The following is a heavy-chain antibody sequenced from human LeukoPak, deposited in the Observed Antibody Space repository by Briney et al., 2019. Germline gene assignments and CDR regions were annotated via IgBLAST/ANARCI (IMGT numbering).Heavy chain of an antibody. D-gene: IGHD2-8*01. CDR2: FASDEGNK. V-gene: IGHV3-30*18. Sequence: PGGSLKLSCAASGFTFTGFCMHWVRQAPGKGLEWVAVFASDEGNKNYAQSLKGRFTISRDNSKNTLYLQMNSLRAEDTAVYYCAKGGGYCTNGVCFFDYWGQGTLVTVSS. J-gene: IGHJ4*02. CDR1: GFTFTGFC. CDR3: AKGGGYCTNGVCFFDY.